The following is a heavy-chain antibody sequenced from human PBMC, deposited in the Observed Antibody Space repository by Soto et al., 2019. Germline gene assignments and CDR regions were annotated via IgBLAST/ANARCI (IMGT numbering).Heavy chain of an antibody. Sequence: PGGSLRLSCAASGFTFSSYAIHWVRQAPGKGLEWVAVISYDGSNKYYADSVKGRFTISRDNSKNTVFLQMNNLRAEDTAVYYCARVPCSGTYCPYFDYWGQGTLVTVSS. D-gene: IGHD3-10*02. V-gene: IGHV3-30-3*01. J-gene: IGHJ4*02. CDR2: ISYDGSNK. CDR1: GFTFSSYA. CDR3: ARVPCSGTYCPYFDY.